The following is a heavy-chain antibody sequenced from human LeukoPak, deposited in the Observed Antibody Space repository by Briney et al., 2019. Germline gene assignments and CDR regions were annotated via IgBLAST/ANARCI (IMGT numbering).Heavy chain of an antibody. CDR2: ISHDGTNK. V-gene: IGHV3-30*04. J-gene: IGHJ4*02. Sequence: GGSLRLSCAASGFTFSSFALHWVRQAPGKGLQWVALISHDGTNKYYADSVKGRFTISRDNSKNTLYLQMSSLGAQDTAVYYCARDGNYYGSGSPFGHWGQATLVTVSS. CDR1: GFTFSSFA. D-gene: IGHD3-10*01. CDR3: ARDGNYYGSGSPFGH.